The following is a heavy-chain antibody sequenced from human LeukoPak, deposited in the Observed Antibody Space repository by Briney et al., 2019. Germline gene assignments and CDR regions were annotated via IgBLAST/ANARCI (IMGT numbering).Heavy chain of an antibody. Sequence: SETLSLTCTVSGDSISSSSSYWGWIRQPPGEGLEWIGSIYYSGSTYYNTSLKSRVTISVDTSKNQFSLKLSSVTAADTAVYYCARHGGDPYYYYYMDVWGKGTTVTISS. J-gene: IGHJ6*03. CDR3: ARHGGDPYYYYYMDV. V-gene: IGHV4-39*01. D-gene: IGHD2-21*02. CDR2: IYYSGST. CDR1: GDSISSSSSY.